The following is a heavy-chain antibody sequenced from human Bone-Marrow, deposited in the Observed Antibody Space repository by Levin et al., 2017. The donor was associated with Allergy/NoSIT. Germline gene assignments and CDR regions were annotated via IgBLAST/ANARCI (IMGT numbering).Heavy chain of an antibody. V-gene: IGHV4-59*08. CDR1: GGSISSYY. CDR2: IYYSGST. Sequence: SETLSLTCTVSGGSISSYYWSWIRQPPGKGLEWIGYIYYSGSTNYNPSLKSRVTISVDTSKNQFSLKLSSVTAADTAVYYCARFNTGTIAFDYWGQGTLVTVSS. J-gene: IGHJ4*02. CDR3: ARFNTGTIAFDY. D-gene: IGHD1-1*01.